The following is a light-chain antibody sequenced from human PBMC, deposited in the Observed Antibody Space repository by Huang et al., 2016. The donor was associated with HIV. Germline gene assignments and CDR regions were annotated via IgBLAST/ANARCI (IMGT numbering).Light chain of an antibody. CDR3: QGYNSAPFT. Sequence: DIQMTQSPTSLSASVGDRVTITCRASQGIANYLAWYQQKPGKVPQLLIYASSTLQYGVPSRFSGSGSVTDFTLTISSLQPEDVATYYCQGYNSAPFTFGPGTKVDLK. CDR1: QGIANY. CDR2: ASS. V-gene: IGKV1-27*01. J-gene: IGKJ3*01.